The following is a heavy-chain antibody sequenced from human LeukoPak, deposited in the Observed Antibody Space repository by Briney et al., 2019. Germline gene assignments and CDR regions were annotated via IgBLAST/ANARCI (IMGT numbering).Heavy chain of an antibody. CDR2: INPNSGGT. V-gene: IGHV1-2*06. Sequence: GASVKVSCKASGYTFTGYYMHWVRQAPGQGLEWMGRINPNSGGTNYAQKFQGRVTMTRDTSISTAYMELSRLRSDDTAAYYCARVGDYVWGSYRYTDIDYWGQGTLVTVSS. D-gene: IGHD3-16*02. CDR1: GYTFTGYY. CDR3: ARVGDYVWGSYRYTDIDY. J-gene: IGHJ4*02.